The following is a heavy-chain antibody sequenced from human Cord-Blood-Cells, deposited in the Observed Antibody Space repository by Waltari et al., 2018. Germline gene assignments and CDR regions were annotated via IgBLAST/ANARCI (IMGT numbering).Heavy chain of an antibody. CDR1: GATFSSYA. CDR2: IIPIFGTA. Sequence: QVQLVQSGAEVKKPGSSVKVSCKASGATFSSYASSLVREAPGQGLEWMGRIIPIFGTANYEQKCQGRVTITADESTSTAYMELSSLRSEDTAVYYCARGRGIGAMTPFDYWGQGTLVTVSS. J-gene: IGHJ4*02. D-gene: IGHD5-12*01. CDR3: ARGRGIGAMTPFDY. V-gene: IGHV1-69*18.